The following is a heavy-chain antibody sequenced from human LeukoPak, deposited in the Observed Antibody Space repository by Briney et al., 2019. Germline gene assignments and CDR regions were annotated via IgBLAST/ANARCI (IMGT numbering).Heavy chain of an antibody. J-gene: IGHJ4*02. CDR1: GGSISSYY. CDR2: IYYSGST. Sequence: SESLSLTCTVSGGSISSYYWSWLRQPPGKGLEWIGYIYYSGSTNYNPSLKSRVTISVDTSKNQFSLKLSSVTAADTAVYYCAREKGGSCYDYWGQGTLVTVSS. CDR3: AREKGGSCYDY. V-gene: IGHV4-59*01. D-gene: IGHD2-15*01.